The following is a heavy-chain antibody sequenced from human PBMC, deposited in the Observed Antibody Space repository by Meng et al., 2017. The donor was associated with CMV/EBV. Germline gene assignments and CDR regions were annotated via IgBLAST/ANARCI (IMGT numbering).Heavy chain of an antibody. Sequence: QEHVQHARPGLVTPSQTLSLTWAVAGGAFSGYSWSWIRQPPGKGLELIGKINHSGSTNYNPSLKSRVTISVDTSKNQFSLKLSSVTAADTAVYYCARGGIAAAGPFDYWGQGTLVTVSS. D-gene: IGHD6-13*01. CDR1: GGAFSGYS. CDR3: ARGGIAAAGPFDY. J-gene: IGHJ4*02. CDR2: INHSGST. V-gene: IGHV4-34*01.